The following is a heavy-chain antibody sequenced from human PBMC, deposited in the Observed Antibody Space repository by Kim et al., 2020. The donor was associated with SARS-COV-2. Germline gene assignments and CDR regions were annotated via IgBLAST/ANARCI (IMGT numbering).Heavy chain of an antibody. D-gene: IGHD6-13*01. CDR3: AGGGRGPFLAAAGRMDV. J-gene: IGHJ6*02. CDR2: ISYDGSNK. V-gene: IGHV3-30*04. Sequence: GGSLRLSCAASGFTFSSYAMHWVRQAPGKGLEWVAVISYDGSNKYYADSVKGRFTISRDNSKNTLYLQMNSLRAEDTAVYYCAGGGRGPFLAAAGRMDVWGQGTTVTVSS. CDR1: GFTFSSYA.